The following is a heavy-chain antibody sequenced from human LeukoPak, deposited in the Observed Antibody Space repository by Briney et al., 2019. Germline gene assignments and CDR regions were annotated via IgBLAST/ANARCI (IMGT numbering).Heavy chain of an antibody. Sequence: PGGSLRLSCAASGFTFSSYAMSWVRQAPGKGLEWVSAISGSGGSTYYADSVKGRFTISRDNSKNTLYLQMNSLRAEDTAVYYCAKDSSAMYSSGWYDYWDQGTLVTVSS. CDR1: GFTFSSYA. CDR2: ISGSGGST. D-gene: IGHD6-19*01. V-gene: IGHV3-23*01. CDR3: AKDSSAMYSSGWYDY. J-gene: IGHJ4*02.